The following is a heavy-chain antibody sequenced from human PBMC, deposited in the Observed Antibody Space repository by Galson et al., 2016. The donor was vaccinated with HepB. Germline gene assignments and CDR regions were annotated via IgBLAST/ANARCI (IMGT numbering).Heavy chain of an antibody. CDR2: INPDGNEK. V-gene: IGHV3-7*03. CDR1: GLKFSTYW. CDR3: VTSQGY. Sequence: SLRLSCAVSGLKFSTYWMTWVHQAPGKGLEWVATINPDGNEKDYADSVKGRFTMSRDNAKDSLHLQMNSLRAEDTGVYYCVTSQGYWGQGTLVTVSS. J-gene: IGHJ4*02.